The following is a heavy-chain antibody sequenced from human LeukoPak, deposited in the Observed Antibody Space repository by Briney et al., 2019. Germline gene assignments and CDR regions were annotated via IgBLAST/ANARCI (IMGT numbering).Heavy chain of an antibody. D-gene: IGHD4-17*01. CDR2: ISYDGSNK. Sequence: GFLRLSCAASGFTFSSYAMHWVRQAPGKGLEWVAVISYDGSNKYYADSVKGRFTISRDNSKNTLYLQMNSLRAEDTAVYYCARTHDYGPYYYYYYMDVWGKGATVTVSS. CDR1: GFTFSSYA. CDR3: ARTHDYGPYYYYYYMDV. J-gene: IGHJ6*03. V-gene: IGHV3-30*01.